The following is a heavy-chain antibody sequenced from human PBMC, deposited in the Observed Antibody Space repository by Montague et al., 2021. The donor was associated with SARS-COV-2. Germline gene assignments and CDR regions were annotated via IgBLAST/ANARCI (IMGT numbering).Heavy chain of an antibody. Sequence: ETLSLTCAVYGGSFSGYYRSWIRQPPGKGLEWIGEINHSGSINYNPSLKSRVTISVDTSKNQFSLKLSSVTAADTAVYYCARVPDYYDSSGYYFDAFDIWGQGTMVTVSS. CDR3: ARVPDYYDSSGYYFDAFDI. CDR1: GGSFSGYY. D-gene: IGHD3-22*01. CDR2: INHSGSI. V-gene: IGHV4-34*01. J-gene: IGHJ3*02.